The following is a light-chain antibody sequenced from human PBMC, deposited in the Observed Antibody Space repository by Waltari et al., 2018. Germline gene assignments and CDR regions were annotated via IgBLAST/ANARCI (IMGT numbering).Light chain of an antibody. J-gene: IGLJ2*01. Sequence: QSALTQPRSVSGSPGQSVTISCTGTSSDVGGYNYVSWYQQHPGKAPKLMIYDVSKRPSGVPVRFSGSKSGNTASLTISGLQAEDESDYYCCSYSGRYTWVVFGGGTKLTVL. CDR3: CSYSGRYTWVV. CDR1: SSDVGGYNY. CDR2: DVS. V-gene: IGLV2-11*01.